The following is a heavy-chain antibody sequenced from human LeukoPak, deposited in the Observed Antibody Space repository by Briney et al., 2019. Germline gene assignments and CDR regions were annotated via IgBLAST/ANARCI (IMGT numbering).Heavy chain of an antibody. CDR3: ARDSSGWYHWFDP. CDR2: ISGSGDST. J-gene: IGHJ5*02. Sequence: GGSLRLSCAASGFTFSTYVMTWVRQAPGKGLEWVSGISGSGDSTYYAESVKGRFTISRDNSKNTLYLQMNSLRADDTAVYYCARDSSGWYHWFDPWAREPWSPCPQ. D-gene: IGHD6-19*01. V-gene: IGHV3-23*01. CDR1: GFTFSTYV.